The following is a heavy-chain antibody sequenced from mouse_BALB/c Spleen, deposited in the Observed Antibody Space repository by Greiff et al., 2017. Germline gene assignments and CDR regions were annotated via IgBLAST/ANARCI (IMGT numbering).Heavy chain of an antibody. V-gene: IGHV1-9*01. CDR3: ARDITTVPYYFDY. J-gene: IGHJ2*01. D-gene: IGHD1-1*01. Sequence: QVQLQQSGAELMKPGASVKISCKATGYTFSSYWIEWVKQRPGHGLEWIGEILPGSGSTNYNEKFKGKATFTAATSSNTAYMQLSSLTSEDSAVYYCARDITTVPYYFDYWGQGTTLTVSS. CDR2: ILPGSGST. CDR1: GYTFSSYW.